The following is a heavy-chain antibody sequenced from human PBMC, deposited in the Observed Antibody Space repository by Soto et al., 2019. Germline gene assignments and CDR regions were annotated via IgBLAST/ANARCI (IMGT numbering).Heavy chain of an antibody. Sequence: QITLKESGPTLVKPTQTPTLTCTFSGFSLSTSGVDVGWIRQPPGKALEWLALIYWDDDKRYKPSLKNRLTITKGTSRNQVVLTMTNMDPLDTATYYCAHRRPYSNSPEYFFDYWGQGTLVTVSS. J-gene: IGHJ4*02. CDR1: GFSLSTSGVD. D-gene: IGHD6-6*01. CDR3: AHRRPYSNSPEYFFDY. CDR2: IYWDDDK. V-gene: IGHV2-5*02.